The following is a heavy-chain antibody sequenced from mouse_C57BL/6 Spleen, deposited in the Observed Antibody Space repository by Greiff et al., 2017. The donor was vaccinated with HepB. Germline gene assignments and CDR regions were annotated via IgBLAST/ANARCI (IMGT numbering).Heavy chain of an antibody. J-gene: IGHJ1*03. V-gene: IGHV1-9*01. CDR1: GYTFTGYW. CDR2: ILPGSGST. D-gene: IGHD1-1*01. Sequence: QVQLQQSGAELMKPGASVKLSCKATGYTFTGYWIEWVKQRPGHGLEWIGVILPGSGSTNYNEKFKGKATFTADTSSNTAYMQLSSLTTEDSAIYYCARSGVITTVVAHWYFDVWGTGTTVTVSS. CDR3: ARSGVITTVVAHWYFDV.